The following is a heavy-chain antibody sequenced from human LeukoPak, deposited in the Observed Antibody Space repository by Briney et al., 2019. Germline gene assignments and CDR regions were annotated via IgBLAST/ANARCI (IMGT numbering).Heavy chain of an antibody. Sequence: PGRSLRLSCAGSGFSFSSYAIQWVRQAPGKGLEWVAVISYDGSKKYYADSVKGQFTISRDNSKNTLYLQMNSLRAEDTAVYYCARENYYDSSVLGVLDIWGQGTMVTVSS. CDR2: ISYDGSKK. D-gene: IGHD3-22*01. CDR3: ARENYYDSSVLGVLDI. CDR1: GFSFSSYA. J-gene: IGHJ3*02. V-gene: IGHV3-30-3*01.